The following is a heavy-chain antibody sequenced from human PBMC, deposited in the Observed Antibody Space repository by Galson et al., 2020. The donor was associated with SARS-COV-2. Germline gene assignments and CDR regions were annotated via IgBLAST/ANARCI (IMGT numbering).Heavy chain of an antibody. CDR1: GGSISSGGYS. V-gene: IGHV4-30-2*01. Sequence: SETLSLTCAVSGGSISSGGYSWTWIRQPPGKGLEWIGYIYHSGSTYYNPSLKSRVTISLDRSNNQFSLKLNSVTAADTAVYYCASGSARGDYFDYWGQGTLVTVSS. D-gene: IGHD3-16*01. J-gene: IGHJ4*02. CDR3: ASGSARGDYFDY. CDR2: IYHSGST.